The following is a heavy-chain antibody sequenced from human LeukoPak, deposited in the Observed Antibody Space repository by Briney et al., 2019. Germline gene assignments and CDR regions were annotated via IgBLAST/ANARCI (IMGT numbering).Heavy chain of an antibody. Sequence: GASVKVSCKASGYTFTSYDINWVRQATGQGLEWMGWMNPNSGNTGYAQKFQGRVTMTRNTSISTAYMELSSLRSEDTAVYYCARTGSGWFGELFHYYYYYGMDVWGQGTTVTVSS. V-gene: IGHV1-8*01. D-gene: IGHD3-10*01. CDR1: GYTFTSYD. CDR2: MNPNSGNT. CDR3: ARTGSGWFGELFHYYYYYGMDV. J-gene: IGHJ6*02.